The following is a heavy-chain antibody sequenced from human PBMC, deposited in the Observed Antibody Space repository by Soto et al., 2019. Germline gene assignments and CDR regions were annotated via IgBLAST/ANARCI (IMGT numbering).Heavy chain of an antibody. Sequence: QVQLQESGPGLVKPSQTLSLTCTVSGGSISSGAYWSWIRQHPGKGLEWIGYIYYSGTTYYNPSLKRRVTISVDTSKNQFSLKVNSVTASDTAVYYCARELAAGTTRVDYWGQGTLVTVSS. V-gene: IGHV4-31*03. J-gene: IGHJ4*02. CDR3: ARELAAGTTRVDY. CDR2: IYYSGTT. D-gene: IGHD1-1*01. CDR1: GGSISSGAY.